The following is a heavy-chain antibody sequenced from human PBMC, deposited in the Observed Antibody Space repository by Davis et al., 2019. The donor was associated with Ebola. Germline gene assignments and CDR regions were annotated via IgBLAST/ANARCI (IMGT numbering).Heavy chain of an antibody. V-gene: IGHV3-30*12. Sequence: GESLKISCAASAITFSGYGMHWVRQAPGKGLEWVTHISNDGSNKDYADSVKGRFTISRDNARNSLFLQMHSLRAEDTAVYYCARKKPGTTWFDYWGQGTLVTVSS. CDR3: ARKKPGTTWFDY. CDR1: AITFSGYG. CDR2: ISNDGSNK. J-gene: IGHJ4*02. D-gene: IGHD1-1*01.